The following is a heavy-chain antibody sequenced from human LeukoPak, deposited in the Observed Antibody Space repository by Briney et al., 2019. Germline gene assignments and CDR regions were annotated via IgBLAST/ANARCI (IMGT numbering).Heavy chain of an antibody. CDR2: ISSDGGST. V-gene: IGHV3-64*01. D-gene: IGHD2-2*02. J-gene: IGHJ6*03. CDR3: ARDLGYCTTTSCYSLGFYMDV. CDR1: GFTFNTYG. Sequence: GGSLRLSWAASGFTFNTYGIQWVRQAPGKGLEYVSAISSDGGSTYYANSVKGRFTISRDNSKNTVYLHMGRLEPEGMAVYYCARDLGYCTTTSCYSLGFYMDVWGKGTTVTVSS.